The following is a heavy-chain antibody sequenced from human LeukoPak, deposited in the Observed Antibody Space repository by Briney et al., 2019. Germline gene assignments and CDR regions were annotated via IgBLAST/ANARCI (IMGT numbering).Heavy chain of an antibody. Sequence: NHGESLKISCKGSGYSFTNSWIGWVRQMPGKGLEWMGIIYPGDSDTRYSPSFQGQVTISADKSISTAYLQWSSLKASDTAMYYCARLSAARSFDYWGQGTLVTVSS. CDR2: IYPGDSDT. D-gene: IGHD6-6*01. V-gene: IGHV5-51*01. CDR3: ARLSAARSFDY. J-gene: IGHJ4*02. CDR1: GYSFTNSW.